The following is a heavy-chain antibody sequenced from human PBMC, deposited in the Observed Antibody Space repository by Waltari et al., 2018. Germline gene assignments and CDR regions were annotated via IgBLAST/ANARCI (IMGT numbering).Heavy chain of an antibody. Sequence: SVTLSCMASGYTVFAYPIHWVRQAPGQRLEWMGWITGNDNTKYSQTFQGRVTITRDRSASTTYMDLSSLRSEDTAVYYCASGRERSYGSANYYQLDYWGQGTLVTVSS. D-gene: IGHD3-10*01. CDR3: ASGRERSYGSANYYQLDY. V-gene: IGHV1-3*01. CDR2: ITGNDNT. J-gene: IGHJ4*02. CDR1: GYTVFAYP.